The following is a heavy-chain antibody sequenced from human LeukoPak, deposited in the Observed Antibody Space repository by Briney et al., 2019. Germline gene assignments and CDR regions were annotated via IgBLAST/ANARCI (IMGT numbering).Heavy chain of an antibody. CDR3: AKDHAYYGSGSHHDY. Sequence: GGSLRLSCAASGFTFSSYGMHWVRQAPGKGLEWVAVISYDGSNKYYADSVKGRFTISRDNSKNTLYLQMNSLRAEDTAVYYCAKDHAYYGSGSHHDYWGQGTLVTVSS. CDR2: ISYDGSNK. J-gene: IGHJ4*02. D-gene: IGHD3-10*01. V-gene: IGHV3-30*18. CDR1: GFTFSSYG.